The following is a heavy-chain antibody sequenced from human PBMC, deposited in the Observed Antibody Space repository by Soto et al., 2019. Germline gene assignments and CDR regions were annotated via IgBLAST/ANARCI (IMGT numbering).Heavy chain of an antibody. CDR3: AKDRGSGSTSWYNGWFDP. CDR2: ISGSSGGT. J-gene: IGHJ5*02. V-gene: IGHV3-23*01. Sequence: EVQLLESGGGLVQPGGSLRLSCAASGFTFSSYAMSWVRQAPGKGLEWVAAISGSSGGTYYADSVKGRFAISRDNSKNTLYLQMNSLRAEDTAVYYCAKDRGSGSTSWYNGWFDPWGQGTLVTVSS. D-gene: IGHD2-2*02. CDR1: GFTFSSYA.